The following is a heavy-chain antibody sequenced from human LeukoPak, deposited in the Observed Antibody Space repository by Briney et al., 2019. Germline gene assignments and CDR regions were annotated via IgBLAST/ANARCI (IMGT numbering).Heavy chain of an antibody. CDR1: GFTFSFYE. J-gene: IGHJ4*02. CDR3: ARDWAVG. CDR2: IWSDGSNK. D-gene: IGHD3-10*01. V-gene: IGHV3-33*08. Sequence: GGSLRLSCAASGFTFSFYEMNWVRQAPGKGLEWVAAIWSDGSNKNYAASVKGRFTISRDNSKNTLYLQMNSLRTEDTAVYYWARDWAVGWGQGTLVSVSS.